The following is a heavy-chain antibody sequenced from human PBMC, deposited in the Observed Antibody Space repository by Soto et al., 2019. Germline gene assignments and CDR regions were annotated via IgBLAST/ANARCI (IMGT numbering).Heavy chain of an antibody. CDR1: GASIISSY. D-gene: IGHD3-22*01. CDR2: IHDSGST. CDR3: ARSVTTYASPFDS. J-gene: IGHJ4*01. Sequence: SETLTLTCTVSGASIISSYCILIRQPPGQGLEWLGYIHDSGSTRYNPSLNSRVTMSIDTSKNQISLKVSSVTAADTALYSCARSVTTYASPFDSWGHGTLVTVS. V-gene: IGHV4-59*01.